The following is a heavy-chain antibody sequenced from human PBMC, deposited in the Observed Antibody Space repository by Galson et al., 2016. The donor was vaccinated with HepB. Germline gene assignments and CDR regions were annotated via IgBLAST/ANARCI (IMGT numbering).Heavy chain of an antibody. D-gene: IGHD6-6*01. CDR3: AKDSSSAL. CDR2: IKPDGREK. V-gene: IGHV3-7*01. CDR1: GFTFSSYW. J-gene: IGHJ2*01. Sequence: PLRLSCAVSGFTFSSYWMSWVRQAPGKGLEWVANIKPDGREKYYVDSVKGRFTISRDNAKNSLFLQMNSLRAEDTAVYYCAKDSSSALWGRGSLVTVSS.